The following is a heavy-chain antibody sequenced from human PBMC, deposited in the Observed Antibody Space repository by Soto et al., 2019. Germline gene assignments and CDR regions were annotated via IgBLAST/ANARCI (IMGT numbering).Heavy chain of an antibody. D-gene: IGHD6-13*01. V-gene: IGHV4-31*03. CDR1: GGSISSGGYC. Sequence: SETLSLTCTVSGGSISSGGYCRTCICQHPGKDLEWIGNICYSGTTYYSPSLKKRLTISIDTSKNQFSLKLTSVTAADTAVYYCAAGPNLYFFDYWGQGVLVTVSS. CDR2: ICYSGTT. J-gene: IGHJ4*02. CDR3: AAGPNLYFFDY.